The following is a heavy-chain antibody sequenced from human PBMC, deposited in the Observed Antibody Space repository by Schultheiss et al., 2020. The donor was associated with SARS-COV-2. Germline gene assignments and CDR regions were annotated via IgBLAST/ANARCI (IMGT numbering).Heavy chain of an antibody. D-gene: IGHD3-10*01. V-gene: IGHV3-74*03. CDR1: GFTFSSYS. CDR3: ARDRKYYYGSGSGPGGVDV. Sequence: GGSLRLSCAASGFTFSSYSMNWVRQAPGKGLVWVSRMNSDGSSRTYADAVKGRFTISRDNAKISLYLLMKTLRAEDTAVYYCARDRKYYYGSGSGPGGVDVWGQGTTVTVSS. CDR2: MNSDGSSR. J-gene: IGHJ6*02.